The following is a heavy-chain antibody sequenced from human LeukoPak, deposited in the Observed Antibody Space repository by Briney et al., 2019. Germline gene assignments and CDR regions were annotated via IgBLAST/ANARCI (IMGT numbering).Heavy chain of an antibody. CDR3: AKTIRSDGDYHTFDY. CDR2: IYSGGST. D-gene: IGHD4-17*01. CDR1: GFTVSSNY. V-gene: IGHV3-53*05. Sequence: PGGSLRLFCAASGFTVSSNYMSWVRQAPGKGLEWVSVIYSGGSTYYADSVKGRFTISRDNSKNTLYLQMNRLRPEDTAVYYCAKTIRSDGDYHTFDYWGQGTQVTVSS. J-gene: IGHJ4*02.